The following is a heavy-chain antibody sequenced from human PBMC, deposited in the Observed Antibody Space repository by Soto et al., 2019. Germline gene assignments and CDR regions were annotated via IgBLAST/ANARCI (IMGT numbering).Heavy chain of an antibody. Sequence: GASVKVSCKASGYTFTSYDINWVRQATGQGLEWMGWMNPNSGNTGYAQKFQGRVTMTRNTSISTAYMELSSLRSEDTAVYYCVRYCFCCSYYSGQYFYAYSGQGTLVTVS. CDR3: VRYCFCCSYYSGQYFYAY. J-gene: IGHJ4*02. CDR1: GYTFTSYD. D-gene: IGHD2-15*01. V-gene: IGHV1-8*01. CDR2: MNPNSGNT.